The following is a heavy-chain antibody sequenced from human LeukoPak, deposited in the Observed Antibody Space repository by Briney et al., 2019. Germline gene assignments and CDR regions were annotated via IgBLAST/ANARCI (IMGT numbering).Heavy chain of an antibody. J-gene: IGHJ4*02. Sequence: GGSLRLSCAASGFTFSSYSMNWVRQAPGEGLEWISYITTSGGAKNYADSVKGRFTISRDNAENSLYLQMNSLRAEDTAVYYCARGRHTAKYFDYWGQGTLVTVSS. V-gene: IGHV3-48*01. D-gene: IGHD5-18*01. CDR3: ARGRHTAKYFDY. CDR1: GFTFSSYS. CDR2: ITTSGGAK.